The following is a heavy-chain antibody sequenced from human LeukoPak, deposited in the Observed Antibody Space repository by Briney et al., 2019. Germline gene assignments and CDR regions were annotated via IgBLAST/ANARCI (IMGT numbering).Heavy chain of an antibody. J-gene: IGHJ3*02. CDR2: ISYDGSNK. CDR3: AREIVVVTAILQDNAFDI. CDR1: GFTFSSYA. Sequence: PGRSLRLSCVASGFTFSSYAMHWVRQAPGKGLEWVAVISYDGSNKYYADSVKGRFTISRDNSKNTLYLQMNSLRAEDTAVYYCAREIVVVTAILQDNAFDIWGQGTMVTVSS. D-gene: IGHD2-21*02. V-gene: IGHV3-30-3*01.